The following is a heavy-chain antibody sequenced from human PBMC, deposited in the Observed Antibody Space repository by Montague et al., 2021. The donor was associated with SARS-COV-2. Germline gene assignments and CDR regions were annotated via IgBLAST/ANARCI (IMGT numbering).Heavy chain of an antibody. D-gene: IGHD3-10*01. CDR1: GGSVSSGSYY. J-gene: IGHJ4*02. CDR3: ARGARQGYGFRLGSFDS. CDR2: IYYSGST. V-gene: IGHV4-61*01. Sequence: SETLSLTCAVYGGSVSSGSYYWSWIRQPPGKGLEWIGYIYYSGSTNYNPSLKSRVTISVDTSKNQFSLKLSSATAADTAVYYCARGARQGYGFRLGSFDSWGQGTLVTVSS.